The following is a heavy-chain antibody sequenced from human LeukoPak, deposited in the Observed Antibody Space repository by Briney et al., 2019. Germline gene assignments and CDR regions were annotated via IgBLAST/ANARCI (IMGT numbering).Heavy chain of an antibody. J-gene: IGHJ5*02. V-gene: IGHV3-30*14. Sequence: PGRSLRLSCAASGFTFSSYAMHWVRQAPGKGLEWVAVISYDGSNKYYADSVKGRFTISRDNPKNTLYLQMNNLRAEDTAVYYCARDLWGRGWYLDPWGQGTLVTVSS. D-gene: IGHD6-19*01. CDR1: GFTFSSYA. CDR2: ISYDGSNK. CDR3: ARDLWGRGWYLDP.